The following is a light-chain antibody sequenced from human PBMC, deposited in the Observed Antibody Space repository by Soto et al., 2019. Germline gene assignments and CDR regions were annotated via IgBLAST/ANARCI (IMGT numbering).Light chain of an antibody. Sequence: DIQMTQSPSSLSASVGDTVTITCRASQSISVHLNWYQQKPGKVPKLLIYAASNLQSGVPSSFSGSGSQTDFALTISSLQHEDFATYYCQQSYITPYTFGQGTKLQIK. CDR3: QQSYITPYT. CDR2: AAS. V-gene: IGKV1-39*01. J-gene: IGKJ2*01. CDR1: QSISVH.